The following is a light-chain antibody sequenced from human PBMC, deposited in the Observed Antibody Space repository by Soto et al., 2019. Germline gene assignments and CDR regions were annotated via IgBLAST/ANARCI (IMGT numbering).Light chain of an antibody. V-gene: IGKV1-39*01. CDR3: QQTYSMPVT. J-gene: IGKJ2*01. Sequence: DVQMTKSPSSLSASVGDRVTITCRASQNIASFLNWYQQRPGTAPKLLIFAASNLETGVPSRFSGRGSATDFTLTISSLQPEDFATYFCQQTYSMPVTFGQGTKLEMK. CDR1: QNIASF. CDR2: AAS.